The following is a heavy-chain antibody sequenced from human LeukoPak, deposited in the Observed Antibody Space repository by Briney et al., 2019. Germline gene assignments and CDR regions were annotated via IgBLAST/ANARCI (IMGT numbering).Heavy chain of an antibody. CDR1: GLTLSIYE. CDR3: ARFFWSGYLFDY. V-gene: IGHV3-48*03. J-gene: IGHJ4*02. CDR2: ISSSGSTI. Sequence: GGSLRLSCAASGLTLSIYEMNWVRQAPGKVLEWVSYISSSGSTIYDADSVKGRFTISRDNAKNSLYLQMSSLRAEDTAVYYCARFFWSGYLFDYWGQGTLVTVSS. D-gene: IGHD3-3*01.